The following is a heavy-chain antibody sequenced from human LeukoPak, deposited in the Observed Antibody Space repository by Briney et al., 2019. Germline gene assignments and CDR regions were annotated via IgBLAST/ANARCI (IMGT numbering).Heavy chain of an antibody. CDR3: ARHTTYGGNSAFEY. D-gene: IGHD4-23*01. Sequence: SETLSLTCFVSGDSISSSYWSWIRQPPGKGLEWIGYVYYSGTTNYNPSLKSRVTMSVHTYKTQFSPKLSSVTAADTAVYYCARHTTYGGNSAFEYWGQGTLVTVSS. V-gene: IGHV4-59*08. J-gene: IGHJ4*02. CDR1: GDSISSSY. CDR2: VYYSGTT.